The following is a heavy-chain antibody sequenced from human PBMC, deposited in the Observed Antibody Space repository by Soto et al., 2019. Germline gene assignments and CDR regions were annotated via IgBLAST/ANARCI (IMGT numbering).Heavy chain of an antibody. CDR1: GFTFSSYW. J-gene: IGHJ4*02. V-gene: IGHV3-74*01. CDR2: INSDGSST. D-gene: IGHD2-15*01. CDR3: VRTSLVVAAATREDY. Sequence: XGSLRLSCAASGFTFSSYWMHWVRQAPGKGLVWVSRINSDGSSTSYADSVKGRFTISRDNAKNTLYLQMNSLRAEDTAVYYCVRTSLVVAAATREDYWGQGTLVTVSS.